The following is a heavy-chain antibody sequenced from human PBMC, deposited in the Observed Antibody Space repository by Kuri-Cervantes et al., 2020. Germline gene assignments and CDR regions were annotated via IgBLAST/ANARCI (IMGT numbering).Heavy chain of an antibody. CDR2: INPSGGST. CDR3: SRDRRYCSSTSCSAAPYCFDY. D-gene: IGHD2-2*01. CDR1: RYTFTSYY. Sequence: ASVKVSCKASRYTFTSYYMHWVRQAPGQGLEWMGIINPSGGSTSYAQKFQGRVTMTRDTSTSTVYMELSSLGSEDTAVYYCSRDRRYCSSTSCSAAPYCFDYWGQGTLVTVSS. V-gene: IGHV1-46*01. J-gene: IGHJ4*02.